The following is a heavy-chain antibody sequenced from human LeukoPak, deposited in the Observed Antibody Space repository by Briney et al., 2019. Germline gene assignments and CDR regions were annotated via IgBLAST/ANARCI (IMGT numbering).Heavy chain of an antibody. Sequence: PSETLSLTCTVSGFTISSGHYWGWVRQPPGAGLEWIGSVYQSGTTYYNPSLKSRVTTSVDMSKNQFSLRLRPVTAADTAVYYCARIFIRNGYSSYFDCWGQGTLVTVSS. V-gene: IGHV4-38-2*02. D-gene: IGHD5-18*01. CDR3: ARIFIRNGYSSYFDC. CDR1: GFTISSGHY. J-gene: IGHJ4*02. CDR2: VYQSGTT.